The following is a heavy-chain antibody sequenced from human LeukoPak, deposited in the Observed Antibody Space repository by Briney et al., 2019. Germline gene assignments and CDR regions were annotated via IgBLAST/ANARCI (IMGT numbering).Heavy chain of an antibody. CDR3: ARSALYSNDAFDI. CDR1: GCSFSDYY. Sequence: GGSLRLSCEATGCSFSDYYMSWIHQAPGKGLEWLSYISSSNSYTKYADSVKVRFTISRDNAKNSLYLQMNSLRVEDTAVYYCARSALYSNDAFDIWGQGTMVTVSS. CDR2: ISSSNSYT. D-gene: IGHD2-21*01. V-gene: IGHV3-11*06. J-gene: IGHJ3*02.